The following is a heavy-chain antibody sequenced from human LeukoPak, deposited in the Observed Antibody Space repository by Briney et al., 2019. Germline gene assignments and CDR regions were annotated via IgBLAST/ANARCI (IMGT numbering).Heavy chain of an antibody. D-gene: IGHD6-19*01. J-gene: IGHJ4*02. CDR3: ARETAGIAVASTPDY. V-gene: IGHV3-33*01. Sequence: GGSLRLSCAASGFTFSSYGMHWVRQAPGKGLEWVAVIWYDGSNKYYADSVKGRFTISRDTSKNTLYLQMSSMRAEATAVYYCARETAGIAVASTPDYWGEGTLVTVS. CDR1: GFTFSSYG. CDR2: IWYDGSNK.